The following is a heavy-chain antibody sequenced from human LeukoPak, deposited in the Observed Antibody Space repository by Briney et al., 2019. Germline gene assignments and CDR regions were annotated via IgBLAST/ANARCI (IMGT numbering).Heavy chain of an antibody. CDR1: GGSISSSSYY. CDR2: IYYSGST. V-gene: IGHV4-39*07. CDR3: ARVTTEYNWFDP. Sequence: PSETLSLTCTVSGGSISSSSYYWGWIRQPPGKGLEWIGSIYYSGSTYYNPSLKSRVTISVDTSKNQSSLKLSSVTAADTAVYYCARVTTEYNWFDPWGQGTLVTVSS. D-gene: IGHD4-11*01. J-gene: IGHJ5*02.